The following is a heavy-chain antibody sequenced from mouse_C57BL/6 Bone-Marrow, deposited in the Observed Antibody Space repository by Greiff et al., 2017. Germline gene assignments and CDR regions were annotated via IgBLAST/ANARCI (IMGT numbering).Heavy chain of an antibody. Sequence: QVQLQQPGAELVKPGASVKLSCKASGYTFTSYWLQWVKQRPGKGLEWIGEIDPSDSYTNYNQKFKGKATLTVDTSSSTAYMQLSSLTSEDSAVYYCAREPHSYWGQGTLVTVSA. J-gene: IGHJ3*01. CDR2: IDPSDSYT. V-gene: IGHV1-50*01. CDR1: GYTFTSYW. CDR3: AREPHSY.